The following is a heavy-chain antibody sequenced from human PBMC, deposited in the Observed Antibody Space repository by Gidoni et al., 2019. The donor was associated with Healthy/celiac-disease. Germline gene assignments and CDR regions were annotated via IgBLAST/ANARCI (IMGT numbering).Heavy chain of an antibody. CDR1: GFTFSSYA. J-gene: IGHJ4*02. D-gene: IGHD2-15*01. V-gene: IGHV3-30-3*01. Sequence: QVQLVESGGGVVQPGRSLRLSCAASGFTFSSYAMPWVRQAPGKGLEWVAVISYDGSNKYYADSVKGRFTISRDNSKNTLYLQMNSLRAEDTAVYYCARDSWGFDYWGQGTLVTVSS. CDR2: ISYDGSNK. CDR3: ARDSWGFDY.